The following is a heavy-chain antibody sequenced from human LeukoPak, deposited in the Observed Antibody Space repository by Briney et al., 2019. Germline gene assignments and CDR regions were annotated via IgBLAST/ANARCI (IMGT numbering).Heavy chain of an antibody. V-gene: IGHV1-3*01. CDR3: ARGSRDGYNYPGDY. CDR1: GYTFTSYG. D-gene: IGHD5-24*01. CDR2: INAGNGDT. J-gene: IGHJ4*02. Sequence: ASVKVSCKASGYTFTSYGISWVRQAPGQGLEWMGWINAGNGDTKYSQKFQGRVTITRDTSASTAYMELSSLRSEDTAVYLCARGSRDGYNYPGDYWGQGTLVTVSS.